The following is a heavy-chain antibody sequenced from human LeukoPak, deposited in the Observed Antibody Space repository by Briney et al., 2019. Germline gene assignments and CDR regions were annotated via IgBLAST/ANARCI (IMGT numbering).Heavy chain of an antibody. D-gene: IGHD3-22*01. J-gene: IGHJ4*02. Sequence: PGGSLRLSCAASGFTFSSYGMHWVRQAPGKGLEWVAFIRYDGSNKYYADSVKGRFTISRDNSKNTLYLQMNSLRAEDTALYYCARLGGGSYYDSSEHNSFDYWGQGTLVTVSS. V-gene: IGHV3-30*02. CDR1: GFTFSSYG. CDR2: IRYDGSNK. CDR3: ARLGGGSYYDSSEHNSFDY.